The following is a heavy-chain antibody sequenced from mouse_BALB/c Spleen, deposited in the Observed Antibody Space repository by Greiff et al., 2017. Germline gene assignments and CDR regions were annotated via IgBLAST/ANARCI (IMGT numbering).Heavy chain of an antibody. Sequence: EVKVVESGGGLVKPGGSLKLSCAASGFTFSSYAMSWVRQTPEKRLEWVASISSGGSTYYPDSVKGRFTISRDNARNILYLQMSSLRSEDTAMYYCARGALGYWGQGTTLTVSS. V-gene: IGHV5-6-5*01. D-gene: IGHD3-3*01. J-gene: IGHJ2*01. CDR3: ARGALGY. CDR2: ISSGGST. CDR1: GFTFSSYA.